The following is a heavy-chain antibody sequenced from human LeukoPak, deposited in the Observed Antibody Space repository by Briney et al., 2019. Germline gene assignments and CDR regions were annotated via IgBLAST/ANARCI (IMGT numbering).Heavy chain of an antibody. J-gene: IGHJ4*02. CDR2: IYTTGRT. Sequence: SETLSLTRTVSGGAISSYYWSWIRRPAAKGLEWIGRIYTTGRTDYSASLKSRVTMSVDTSNNQFSLKLSSVTAADTAVYYCARDPGYYDSSGYYFPGFYFDYWGQGTLVTVSS. V-gene: IGHV4-4*07. CDR1: GGAISSYY. CDR3: ARDPGYYDSSGYYFPGFYFDY. D-gene: IGHD3-22*01.